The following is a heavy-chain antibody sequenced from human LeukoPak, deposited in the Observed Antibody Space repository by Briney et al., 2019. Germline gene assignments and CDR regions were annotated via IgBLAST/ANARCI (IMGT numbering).Heavy chain of an antibody. D-gene: IGHD2-15*01. J-gene: IGHJ5*02. CDR1: GGSISSGGYC. V-gene: IGHV4-61*08. CDR3: ARTLGVFCSGGSCYWFDP. Sequence: SSETLSLTCTVSGGSISSGGYCWSWIRQPPGKGLEWIGYIYYSGSTNYNPSLKSRVTISVDTSKNQFSLKLSSVTAADTAVYYCARTLGVFCSGGSCYWFDPWGQGTLVTVSS. CDR2: IYYSGST.